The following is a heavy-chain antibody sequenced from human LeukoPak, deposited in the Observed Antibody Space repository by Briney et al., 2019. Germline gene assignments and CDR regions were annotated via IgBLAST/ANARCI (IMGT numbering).Heavy chain of an antibody. D-gene: IGHD6-19*01. CDR2: INPSGGST. J-gene: IGHJ4*02. CDR1: GGTFSSYA. V-gene: IGHV1-46*01. Sequence: ASVKVSCKASGGTFSSYAISWVRQAPGQGLEWMGIINPSGGSTSYAQKFQGRVTMTRDTSTSTVYMELSSLRSEDTAVYYCARAVAGNTDYWGQGTLVTVSS. CDR3: ARAVAGNTDY.